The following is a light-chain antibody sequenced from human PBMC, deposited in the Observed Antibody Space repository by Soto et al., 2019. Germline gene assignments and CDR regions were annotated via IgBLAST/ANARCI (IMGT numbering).Light chain of an antibody. CDR3: QQYNNWPPYT. J-gene: IGKJ2*01. CDR1: QSVSSN. Sequence: EIVMTQSPATLSVSPGDRATLAARAMQSVSSNLAWYQQNPGQAPSLLIYGASTRATGIPARFSGSGSGTEFTLTISSLQSEDLAVYYCQQYNNWPPYTFGQGTKLELK. CDR2: GAS. V-gene: IGKV3-15*01.